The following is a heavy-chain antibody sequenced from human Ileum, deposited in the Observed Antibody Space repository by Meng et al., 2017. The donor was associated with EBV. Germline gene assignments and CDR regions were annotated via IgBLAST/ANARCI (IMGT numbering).Heavy chain of an antibody. D-gene: IGHD2-8*02. CDR3: ARRPTGIDY. J-gene: IGHJ4*02. Sequence: QVELQQGGAGLLQPSETLSLTCAVNGGSLSGASWNWFRQPPGKGLEWIGEIIHGGSPRYNPSLKSRVTISIDTSKNQLSLMLSSVTAADTAVYYCARRPTGIDYWGQGPLVPVSS. CDR2: IIHGGSP. V-gene: IGHV4-34*12. CDR1: GGSLSGAS.